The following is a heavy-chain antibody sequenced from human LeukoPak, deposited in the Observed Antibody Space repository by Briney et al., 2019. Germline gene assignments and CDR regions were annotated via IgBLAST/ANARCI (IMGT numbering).Heavy chain of an antibody. CDR2: IYTSGST. J-gene: IGHJ4*02. CDR3: ARHRSGYRRYFDY. CDR1: GGSISSGSYY. V-gene: IGHV4-61*02. Sequence: TLSLTCTVSGGSISSGSYYWSWIRQPAGKGLEWIGRIYTSGSTNYNPSLKSRVTISVDTSKNQFSLKLSSVTAADTAAYYCARHRSGYRRYFDYWGQGTLVTVSS. D-gene: IGHD3-22*01.